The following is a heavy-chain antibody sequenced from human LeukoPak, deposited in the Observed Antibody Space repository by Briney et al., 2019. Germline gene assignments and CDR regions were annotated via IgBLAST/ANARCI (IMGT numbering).Heavy chain of an antibody. CDR2: IIPIFGTA. CDR1: GGTFSSYA. V-gene: IGHV1-69*13. D-gene: IGHD3-22*01. CDR3: ARSSGYYRYFQH. J-gene: IGHJ1*01. Sequence: GASVKVSCKASGGTFSSYAISWVRQAPGQGLEWMGGIIPIFGTANYAQKFQGRVTITADESTSTAYMELSSLRSEDTAVYYCARSSGYYRYFQHWGQGTLVTVSS.